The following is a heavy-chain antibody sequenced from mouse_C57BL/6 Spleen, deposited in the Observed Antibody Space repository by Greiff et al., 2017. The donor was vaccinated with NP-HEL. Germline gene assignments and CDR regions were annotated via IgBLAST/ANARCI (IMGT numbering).Heavy chain of an antibody. Sequence: EVQLKESGGGLVKPGGSLKLSCAASGFTFSDYGMHWVRQAPEKGLEWVAYISSGSSTIYYADTVKGRFTISRDNAKNTLFLQMTSLRSEDTAMYYCARGYYGSSLYGYFDVWGTGTTVTVSS. CDR2: ISSGSSTI. J-gene: IGHJ1*03. CDR1: GFTFSDYG. CDR3: ARGYYGSSLYGYFDV. V-gene: IGHV5-17*01. D-gene: IGHD1-1*01.